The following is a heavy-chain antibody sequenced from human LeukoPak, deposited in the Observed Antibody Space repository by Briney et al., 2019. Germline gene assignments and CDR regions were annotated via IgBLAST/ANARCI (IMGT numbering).Heavy chain of an antibody. Sequence: GGSLRLSSVVSGFNLSNYGMNWVRQAPGKGLEWVSSISRGSIHIYYGDSVKGRFTISRDNAKNSLYLQMNSLRAEDTAVYYCARVPDFWSGYYVDHWGQGTLVTVSS. J-gene: IGHJ4*02. CDR3: ARVPDFWSGYYVDH. D-gene: IGHD3-3*01. CDR2: ISRGSIHI. CDR1: GFNLSNYG. V-gene: IGHV3-21*01.